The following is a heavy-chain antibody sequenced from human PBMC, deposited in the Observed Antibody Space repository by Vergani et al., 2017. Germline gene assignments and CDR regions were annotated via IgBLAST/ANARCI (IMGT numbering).Heavy chain of an antibody. CDR2: IYYSGST. V-gene: IGHV4-34*01. J-gene: IGHJ6*02. Sequence: QVQLQQWGAGLLKPSETLSLTCAVYGGSFSGYYWSWIRQPPGKGLEWIGSIYYSGSTYYNPSLKSRVTISVDTSKNQFSLKLSSVTATDTAVYYCASSPGWYYYYGMDVWGQGTTVTVSS. CDR1: GGSFSGYY. CDR3: ASSPGWYYYYGMDV.